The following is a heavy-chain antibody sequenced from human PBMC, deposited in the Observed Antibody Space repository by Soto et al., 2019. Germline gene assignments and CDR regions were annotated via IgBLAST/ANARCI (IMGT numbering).Heavy chain of an antibody. CDR1: GFTFSSYG. CDR3: ARSYVGWLSTRLICFVA. V-gene: IGHV3-33*01. Sequence: QVQLVESGGGVVQPGRSLRLSCAASGFTFSSYGMHWVRQAPGTGLEWVADIWHDGSNKYYADSVKGRFTISRDNSKITLYWQMNSLQVGDTAVYYCARSYVGWLSTRLICFVAWGPGSLV. D-gene: IGHD3-22*01. J-gene: IGHJ5*02. CDR2: IWHDGSNK.